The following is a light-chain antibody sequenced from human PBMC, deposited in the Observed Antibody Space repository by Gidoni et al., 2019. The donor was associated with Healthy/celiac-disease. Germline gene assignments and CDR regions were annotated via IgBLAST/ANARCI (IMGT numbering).Light chain of an antibody. J-gene: IGLJ2*01. V-gene: IGLV3-1*01. CDR2: QDS. CDR3: QAWDSSTVV. CDR1: KVGDKY. Sequence: SYELTQPPSVSVSPGQTASITCSGDKVGDKYACWYQQKPGQSPVVVNSQDSQRPSGIPERFSGSNSGNTATLTISGTQAMDEADYYCQAWDSSTVVFGGGTKLTVL.